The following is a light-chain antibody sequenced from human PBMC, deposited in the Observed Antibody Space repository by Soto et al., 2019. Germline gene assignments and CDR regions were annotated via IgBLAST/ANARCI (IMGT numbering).Light chain of an antibody. Sequence: QAVLTQPPSASGSPGQSVTISCTGTSSDVGGYNFVSRYQQHPGQAHKLMIYGVSQRPSGFSDRVSGSKSGNTASLTVSGLHAEGEADYYCRSYAGSNNLVFGGGTKVTVL. CDR3: RSYAGSNNLV. CDR2: GVS. V-gene: IGLV2-8*01. CDR1: SSDVGGYNF. J-gene: IGLJ3*02.